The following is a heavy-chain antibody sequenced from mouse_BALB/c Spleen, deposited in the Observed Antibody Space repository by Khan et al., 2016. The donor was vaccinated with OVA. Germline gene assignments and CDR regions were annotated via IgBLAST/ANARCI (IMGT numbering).Heavy chain of an antibody. CDR3: AREIYYDYAYYYAMDY. D-gene: IGHD2-4*01. Sequence: VELVESGPGLVAPSQSLSITCTVSGFSLTGYGVNWVRQPPGKGLEWLGMIWGDGSTDYNSARKPRLSISKDNSKSQVFLKMNSLHTDDTARYYCAREIYYDYAYYYAMDYWGQGTSVTVSS. V-gene: IGHV2-6-7*01. J-gene: IGHJ4*01. CDR1: GFSLTGYG. CDR2: IWGDGST.